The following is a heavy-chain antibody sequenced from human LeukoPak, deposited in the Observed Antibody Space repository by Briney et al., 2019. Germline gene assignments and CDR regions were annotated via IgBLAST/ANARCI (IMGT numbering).Heavy chain of an antibody. CDR1: GFTFSSYD. D-gene: IGHD6-6*01. J-gene: IGHJ4*02. CDR3: ATGSSFDY. CDR2: IGTAGDP. V-gene: IGHV3-13*05. Sequence: PGGPLRLSYGASGFTFSSYDMHWLRQAREKGVEWGSAIGTAGDPYYPRSVKGRFTISRENATNSLYLQMNSLRAGDTTVYHGATGSSFDYWGQGTLVTVSS.